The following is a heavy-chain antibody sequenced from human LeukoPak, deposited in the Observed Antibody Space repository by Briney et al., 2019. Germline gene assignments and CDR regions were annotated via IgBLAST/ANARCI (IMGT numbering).Heavy chain of an antibody. J-gene: IGHJ4*02. Sequence: GGSLRLSCAASEFSVSSNYMSWVRQAPGKGLEWVSIIYNGGTTNYADSVKGRFTISRDNSKNTLHLQMNSLRVEDTAVYYCARARIAVAGPFDYWGQGTLVTVSS. CDR3: ARARIAVAGPFDY. D-gene: IGHD6-19*01. CDR1: EFSVSSNY. V-gene: IGHV3-53*01. CDR2: IYNGGTT.